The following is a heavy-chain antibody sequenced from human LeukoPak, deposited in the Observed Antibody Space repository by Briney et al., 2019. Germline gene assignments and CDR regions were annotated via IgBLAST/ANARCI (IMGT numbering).Heavy chain of an antibody. V-gene: IGHV3-21*01. D-gene: IGHD1-26*01. CDR3: AEDDAGATTFY. CDR1: GFTFSSYS. J-gene: IGHJ4*02. Sequence: GGSLRLSCAASGFTFSSYSMNWVRQAPGKGLEWVSSISSSSSYIYYADSVKGRFTISRDNAKNSLYLQMNSLRAEGTAVYYCAEDDAGATTFYWGQGTLVTVSS. CDR2: ISSSSSYI.